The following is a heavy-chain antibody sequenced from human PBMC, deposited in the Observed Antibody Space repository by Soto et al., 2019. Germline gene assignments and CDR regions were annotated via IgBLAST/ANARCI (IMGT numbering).Heavy chain of an antibody. CDR1: GGTFSSYA. Sequence: QVQLVQSGAEVKKPGSSVKVSCKASGGTFSSYAISWVRQAPGQGLEWMGGIIPIFGTANYAQKFQGRVTITADEATITVYMELSSLRSEDTAVYYFARDAIVPRGWFDTWGQGTLVTVSS. D-gene: IGHD2-8*01. V-gene: IGHV1-69*01. CDR2: IIPIFGTA. J-gene: IGHJ5*02. CDR3: ARDAIVPRGWFDT.